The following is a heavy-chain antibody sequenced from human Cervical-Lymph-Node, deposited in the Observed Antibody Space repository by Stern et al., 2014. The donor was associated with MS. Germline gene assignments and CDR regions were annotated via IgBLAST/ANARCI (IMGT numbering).Heavy chain of an antibody. J-gene: IGHJ4*02. Sequence: EVQLVESGGGLVQPGGSLRLSWAASGFTFSSYDMHWVRQATGTGLEWVSAIGTAGDTYYPGSVKGRFTISRENAKNSLYLQMNSLRAGDTAVYYCARGTHCSGGSCYSSDYFDYWGQGTLVTVSS. V-gene: IGHV3-13*01. CDR1: GFTFSSYD. CDR2: IGTAGDT. D-gene: IGHD2-15*01. CDR3: ARGTHCSGGSCYSSDYFDY.